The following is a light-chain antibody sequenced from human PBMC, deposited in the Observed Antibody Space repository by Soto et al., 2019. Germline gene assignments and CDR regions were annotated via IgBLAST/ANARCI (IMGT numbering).Light chain of an antibody. Sequence: EIVLTHSPATLSLSPCERATLSSRASQSVSSYLAWYQQKPGQAPRLLIYDASNRATGIPARFSGSGSGTDFNLTVSRLAPEGFAVYYCHQYNNWPLAFGQGTRLEIK. CDR3: HQYNNWPLA. CDR2: DAS. V-gene: IGKV3-11*01. J-gene: IGKJ5*01. CDR1: QSVSSY.